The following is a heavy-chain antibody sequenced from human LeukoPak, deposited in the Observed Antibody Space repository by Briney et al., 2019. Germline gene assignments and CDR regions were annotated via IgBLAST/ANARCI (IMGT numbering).Heavy chain of an antibody. CDR2: INHSGST. CDR1: GGSFSGYY. Sequence: SETLSLTCAVYGGSFSGYYWSWIRQPPGKGLEWIGEINHSGSTNYNPSLKSRVTISVDTSKNQFSLKLSSVTAADTAVYYCARVPDFLGYCSSTSCYALGWFDPWGQGTLVTVSS. J-gene: IGHJ5*02. V-gene: IGHV4-34*01. CDR3: ARVPDFLGYCSSTSCYALGWFDP. D-gene: IGHD2-2*01.